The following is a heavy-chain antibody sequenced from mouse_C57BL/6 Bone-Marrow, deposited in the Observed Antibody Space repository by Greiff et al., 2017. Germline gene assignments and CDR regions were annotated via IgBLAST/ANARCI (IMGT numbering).Heavy chain of an antibody. Sequence: EVMLVESGGGLVQPGGSLKLSCAASGFTFSDYGMAWVRQAPRKGPEWVAFISNLAYSIYYADTVTGRFTISRENAKNTLYLEMSSLRSEDTAMYYCARRGGYFWDYYAMDYWGQGTSVTVSS. J-gene: IGHJ4*01. CDR3: ARRGGYFWDYYAMDY. CDR2: ISNLAYSI. V-gene: IGHV5-15*04. CDR1: GFTFSDYG. D-gene: IGHD2-3*01.